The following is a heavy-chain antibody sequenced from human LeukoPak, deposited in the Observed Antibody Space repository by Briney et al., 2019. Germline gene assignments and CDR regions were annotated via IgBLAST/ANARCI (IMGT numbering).Heavy chain of an antibody. Sequence: ASVKVSCKASGYTFTIYDINWVRQATGQGLEWMGWMNPNSGNTGYAQKFQGRVTMTRYTSISTAYMELSSLRSEDTAVYYCARSRGINYGDYLDYWGQGTLVTVSS. CDR3: ARSRGINYGDYLDY. CDR1: GYTFTIYD. V-gene: IGHV1-8*01. D-gene: IGHD4-17*01. J-gene: IGHJ4*02. CDR2: MNPNSGNT.